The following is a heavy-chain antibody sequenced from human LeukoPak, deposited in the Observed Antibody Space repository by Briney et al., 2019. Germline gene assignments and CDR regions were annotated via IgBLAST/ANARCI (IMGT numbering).Heavy chain of an antibody. Sequence: SETLSLTCTVSGGSIRSYWSWIRQPPGKGLEWIGYIYYGGSTKYNPSLKSRVTISVDKSKNQFSLKLSSVTAADTAVYYCARVLHGSGSLYYYYYYMDVWGKGTTVTISS. CDR3: ARVLHGSGSLYYYYYYMDV. CDR1: GGSIRSY. D-gene: IGHD3-10*01. J-gene: IGHJ6*03. CDR2: IYYGGST. V-gene: IGHV4-59*01.